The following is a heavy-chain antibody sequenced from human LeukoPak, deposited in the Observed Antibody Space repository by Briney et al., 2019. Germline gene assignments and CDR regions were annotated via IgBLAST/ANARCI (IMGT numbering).Heavy chain of an antibody. Sequence: GGSLRLSCAASGFTFSSYGMHWVRQAPGKGLEWVAVISYDGSNKYYADSVKGRFTISGDKAKNSLYLQMNSLRVEDTAVYYCARDYKYAFDNWGQGTLVTVSS. CDR3: ARDYKYAFDN. CDR2: ISYDGSNK. CDR1: GFTFSSYG. D-gene: IGHD5-24*01. V-gene: IGHV3-30*03. J-gene: IGHJ4*02.